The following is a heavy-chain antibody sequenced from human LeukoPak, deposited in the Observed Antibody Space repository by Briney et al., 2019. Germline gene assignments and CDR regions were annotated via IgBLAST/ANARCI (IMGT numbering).Heavy chain of an antibody. Sequence: SETLSLTCTVSGGTISSYYWNWIRQPPAKGLEWIGYIHDSGSTKYNPSLKSRVAISVDTSKNQFSLKLSSVTAADTAVYYCARWYYSGWAFDYRGQGTLVTVSS. D-gene: IGHD6-19*01. CDR3: ARWYYSGWAFDY. J-gene: IGHJ4*02. CDR2: IHDSGST. V-gene: IGHV4-59*08. CDR1: GGTISSYY.